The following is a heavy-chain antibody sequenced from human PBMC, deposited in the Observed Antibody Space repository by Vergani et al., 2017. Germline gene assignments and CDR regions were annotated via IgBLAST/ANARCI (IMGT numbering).Heavy chain of an antibody. CDR3: AKVGRSEVAGTFGAFDI. J-gene: IGHJ3*02. CDR1: GFTFIMHA. Sequence: EVQLLESGGGLVQPGESLRLSCAASGFTFIMHAMSWVRQAPGKGLEWVSTLSASDRRTHYADSVKGRFTISRDNSKNTLFLHMNSLRPEDTAVYYCAKVGRSEVAGTFGAFDIWGQGTMVTVSS. D-gene: IGHD6-19*01. CDR2: LSASDRRT. V-gene: IGHV3-23*01.